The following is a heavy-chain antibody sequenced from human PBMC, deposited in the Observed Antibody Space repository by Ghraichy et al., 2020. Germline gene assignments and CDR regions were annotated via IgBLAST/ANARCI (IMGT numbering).Heavy chain of an antibody. J-gene: IGHJ3*02. Sequence: GGSLRLSCAASGFTFSSYAMSWVRQAPGKGLEWVSAISGSGGSTYYADSVKGRFTISRDNSKNTLYLQMNSLRAEDTAVYYCAKGLLQKYSSGWYRAFDIWGQGTMVTVSS. CDR3: AKGLLQKYSSGWYRAFDI. D-gene: IGHD6-19*01. V-gene: IGHV3-23*01. CDR1: GFTFSSYA. CDR2: ISGSGGST.